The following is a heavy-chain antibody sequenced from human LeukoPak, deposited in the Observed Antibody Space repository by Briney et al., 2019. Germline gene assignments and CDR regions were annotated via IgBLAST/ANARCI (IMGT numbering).Heavy chain of an antibody. J-gene: IGHJ5*02. CDR3: AREGPRLRFLYWFDP. CDR2: IYTSGST. V-gene: IGHV4-61*02. D-gene: IGHD3-3*01. Sequence: SQALSLTCTVSGGSISSGSYYWSWIRQPAGKGLEWIGRIYTSGSTNYNPSLKSRVTISVDTSKNQFSLKLSSVTAADTAVYYCAREGPRLRFLYWFDPWGQGTLVTVSS. CDR1: GGSISSGSYY.